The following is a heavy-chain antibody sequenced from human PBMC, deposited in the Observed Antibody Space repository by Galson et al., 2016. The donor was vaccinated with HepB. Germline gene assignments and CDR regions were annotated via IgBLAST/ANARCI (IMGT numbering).Heavy chain of an antibody. D-gene: IGHD4-17*01. CDR1: GGSIGYY. J-gene: IGHJ3*01. CDR2: INPSGST. V-gene: IGHV4-34*01. CDR3: ARGRPVGPRLGRGQHYGLDV. Sequence: TLSLTCAVYGGSIGYYWSWIRQPPGKGLEWIAEINPSGSTSCNSSLKSRVTISVDTSKNQVSLKVTSVTAADTDVYDCARGRPVGPRLGRGQHYGLDVWGRGTLVTVTS.